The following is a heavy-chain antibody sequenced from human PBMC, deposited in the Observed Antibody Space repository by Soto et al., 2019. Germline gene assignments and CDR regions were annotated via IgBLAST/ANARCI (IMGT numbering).Heavy chain of an antibody. J-gene: IGHJ6*02. CDR1: GFTFSSYA. D-gene: IGHD6-13*01. CDR2: ISGSGGST. V-gene: IGHV3-23*01. Sequence: LRLSCAASGFTFSSYAMSWVRQAPGKGLEWVSAISGSGGSTYYADSVKGRFTISRDNSKNTLYLQMNSLRAEDTAVYYCAKDIAAAGTWGYYYYGMDVWGQGTTVTVSS. CDR3: AKDIAAAGTWGYYYYGMDV.